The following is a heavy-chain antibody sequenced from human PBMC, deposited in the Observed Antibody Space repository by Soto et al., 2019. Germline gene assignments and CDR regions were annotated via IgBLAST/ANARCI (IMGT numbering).Heavy chain of an antibody. Sequence: ASVKASCKASGYTFTSYGISWVRQAPGQGLEWMGWISAYNGNTNYAQKLQGRVTMTTDTSTSTAYMELRSLRSDDTAVYYCARGPFVVVTAIRQYYYGMDVWGQGTTVTVSS. CDR3: ARGPFVVVTAIRQYYYGMDV. D-gene: IGHD2-21*02. CDR2: ISAYNGNT. J-gene: IGHJ6*02. CDR1: GYTFTSYG. V-gene: IGHV1-18*01.